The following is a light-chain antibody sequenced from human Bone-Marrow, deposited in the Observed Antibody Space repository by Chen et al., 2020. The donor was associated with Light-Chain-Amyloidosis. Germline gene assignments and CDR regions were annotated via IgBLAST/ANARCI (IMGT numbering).Light chain of an antibody. J-gene: IGLJ2*01. CDR2: EVN. CDR1: SSDVGGYNF. V-gene: IGLV2-14*01. CDR3: SSYRSGSYVL. Sequence: QSALTQPASGSGSPGQSITISCAGTSSDVGGYNFVSWYQQNAGKVPRLIIYEVNHRPSGVSSRFSASKSGNTASLTISGLQTEDEGDYYCSSYRSGSYVLFGGGTKLTVL.